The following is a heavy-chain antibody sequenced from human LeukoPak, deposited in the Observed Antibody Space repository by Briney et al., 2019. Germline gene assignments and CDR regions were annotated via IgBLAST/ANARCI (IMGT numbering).Heavy chain of an antibody. Sequence: ASVKVSCKASGYTFTGYGISWVRQAPGQGLEWMGWISAYNGNTNYAQKLQGRVTMTTDISTSTAYMELRSLRSDDTAVYYCARDTYYDSSGYPDYWGQGTLVTVSS. J-gene: IGHJ4*02. CDR3: ARDTYYDSSGYPDY. CDR2: ISAYNGNT. CDR1: GYTFTGYG. V-gene: IGHV1-18*01. D-gene: IGHD3-22*01.